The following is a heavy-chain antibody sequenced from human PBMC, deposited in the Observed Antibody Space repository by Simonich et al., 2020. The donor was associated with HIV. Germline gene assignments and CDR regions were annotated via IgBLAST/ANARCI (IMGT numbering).Heavy chain of an antibody. J-gene: IGHJ4*02. V-gene: IGHV4-38-2*01. D-gene: IGHD1-26*01. CDR1: GYSISSGYY. CDR2: MYHSGIT. Sequence: QVQLQESGPGLVKPSATLSLTCAVSGYSISSGYYWGWIRQPPGKGLEWIGSMYHSGITYSSPYHKSRVTISVDTSKNHFSLKLTSVTAADTAVYYCARVGRGAEFDYWGQGTLVTVSS. CDR3: ARVGRGAEFDY.